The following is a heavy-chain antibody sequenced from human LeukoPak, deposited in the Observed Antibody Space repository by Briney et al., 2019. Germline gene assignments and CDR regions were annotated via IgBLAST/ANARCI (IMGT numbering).Heavy chain of an antibody. Sequence: SETLSLTCTVSGGSISSYYWSWIRQPPGKRLEWIGYIYYSGSTNYNPSLKSRVTISVDTSKNQFSLKLSSVTAADTAVYYCARRVYSTSWSYYFDYWGQGTLVTVSS. V-gene: IGHV4-59*01. J-gene: IGHJ4*02. CDR3: ARRVYSTSWSYYFDY. CDR2: IYYSGST. D-gene: IGHD6-13*01. CDR1: GGSISSYY.